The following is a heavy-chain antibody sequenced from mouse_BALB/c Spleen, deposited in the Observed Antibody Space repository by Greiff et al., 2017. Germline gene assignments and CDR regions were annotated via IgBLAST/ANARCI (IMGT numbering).Heavy chain of an antibody. CDR2: ISNLGSNT. J-gene: IGHJ4*01. CDR1: GFTFSDYG. CDR3: AREDGNYYAMDY. Sequence: EVKVVESGGGLVQPGGSRKLSCAASGFTFSDYGMSWVRQAPGKGPEWVAVISNLGSNTYYADTVTGRFTISRENAKNTLYLEMSSLRSEDTAMYYCAREDGNYYAMDYWGQGTSVTVSS. V-gene: IGHV5-15*02. D-gene: IGHD2-1*01.